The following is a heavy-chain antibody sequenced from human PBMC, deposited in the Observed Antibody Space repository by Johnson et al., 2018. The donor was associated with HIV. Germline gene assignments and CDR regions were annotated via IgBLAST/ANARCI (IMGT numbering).Heavy chain of an antibody. Sequence: QVQLVESGGDLVQPGGSLRLSCAASGFTFRDYYMSWIRQAPGKGLEWVAVISGSGGGTYYADSVNGRFTISRDNSKKSLTLQMNSLRAADTALYFCARAYPLGVTLFSAFDIWGQGTMVTVSS. V-gene: IGHV3-11*01. CDR1: GFTFRDYY. CDR3: ARAYPLGVTLFSAFDI. D-gene: IGHD1-26*01. J-gene: IGHJ3*02. CDR2: ISGSGGGT.